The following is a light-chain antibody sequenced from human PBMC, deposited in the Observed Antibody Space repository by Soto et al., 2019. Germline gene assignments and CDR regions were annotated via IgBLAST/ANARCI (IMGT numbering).Light chain of an antibody. Sequence: QSVLTQPASVSGSPGQSITISCTGTHSDIGNYNYVSWYQHLPGKAPKLMIYDVGSRPSGVSSRFSGSKSGNTASLAISGLQAEDEADYCCNSYREDHPRFYVFGTGTKSPS. J-gene: IGLJ1*01. CDR1: HSDIGNYNY. CDR3: NSYREDHPRFYV. V-gene: IGLV2-14*03. CDR2: DVG.